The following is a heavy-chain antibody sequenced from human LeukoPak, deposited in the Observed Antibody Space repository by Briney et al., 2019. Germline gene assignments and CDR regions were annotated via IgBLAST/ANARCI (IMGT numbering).Heavy chain of an antibody. Sequence: GGSLRLSCAASGFTFSSYAMSWVRQAPGKGLEWVSSINDSGGSTYYADSVKGWFTISRDNSKNTLYLQMNSLRAEDTAVYYCAKDLIAGSGESDYWGQGTLVTVSS. J-gene: IGHJ4*02. V-gene: IGHV3-23*01. CDR3: AKDLIAGSGESDY. CDR2: INDSGGST. D-gene: IGHD6-13*01. CDR1: GFTFSSYA.